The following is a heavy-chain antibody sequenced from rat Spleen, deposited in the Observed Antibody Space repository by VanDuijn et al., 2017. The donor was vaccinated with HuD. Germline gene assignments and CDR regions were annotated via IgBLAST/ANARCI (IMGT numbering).Heavy chain of an antibody. CDR2: ISYDGGNT. J-gene: IGHJ2*01. CDR3: TRENYYSSDY. Sequence: EVQLVESGGGLVQPGRSLKLSCAASGFTFSNFYMAWVRQAPKRGLEWVAYISYDGGNTYYPDSVKGRFTISRDNAQSTLYLQMNSLRSEDTATYYCTRENYYSSDYWGQGVMVTVSS. CDR1: GFTFSNFY. V-gene: IGHV5-20*01. D-gene: IGHD1-1*01.